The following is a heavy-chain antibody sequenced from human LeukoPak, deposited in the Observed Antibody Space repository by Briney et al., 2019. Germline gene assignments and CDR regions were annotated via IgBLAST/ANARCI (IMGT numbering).Heavy chain of an antibody. D-gene: IGHD6-25*01. CDR3: ATSDDAAGTS. CDR1: GFTVSSNY. CDR2: IFGGGSI. Sequence: GGSLRLSCAASGFTVSSNYMSWVRQAPGKGLEWVSVIFGGGSIYYADSVKGRFTISRDKSKNTVYLQVNSLRAEDTAVYYCATSDDAAGTSWGQGTLVTVS. V-gene: IGHV3-53*05. J-gene: IGHJ5*02.